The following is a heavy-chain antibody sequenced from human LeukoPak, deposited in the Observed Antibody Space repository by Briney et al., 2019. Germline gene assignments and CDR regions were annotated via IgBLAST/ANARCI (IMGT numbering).Heavy chain of an antibody. CDR2: INHSGST. D-gene: IGHD5-18*01. Sequence: SETLSLTCAVYGGSFSGYYWSWIRQPPGKGLEWIGEINHSGSTNYNPSLKSRVTISVDTSKNQFSLKLSSVTAADTAVYYCARGPRMRYTAIVYWGQGTLVTVSS. CDR1: GGSFSGYY. J-gene: IGHJ4*02. V-gene: IGHV4-34*01. CDR3: ARGPRMRYTAIVY.